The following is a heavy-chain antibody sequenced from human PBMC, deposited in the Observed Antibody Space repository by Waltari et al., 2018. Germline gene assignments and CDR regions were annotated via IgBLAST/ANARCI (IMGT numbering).Heavy chain of an antibody. Sequence: QVQLVQSGGGVVQPGRSLRLSCSPSGFPVRRYGMHWVRQAPGKGLDWVAVIWYDGSNVYYSDSVKGRFTISRDNSKNTLYLQMNSLRAEDTAVYYCARYFAYYGMDVWGQGTTVTVSS. CDR2: IWYDGSNV. V-gene: IGHV3-33*01. CDR3: ARYFAYYGMDV. J-gene: IGHJ6*02. CDR1: GFPVRRYG. D-gene: IGHD3-9*01.